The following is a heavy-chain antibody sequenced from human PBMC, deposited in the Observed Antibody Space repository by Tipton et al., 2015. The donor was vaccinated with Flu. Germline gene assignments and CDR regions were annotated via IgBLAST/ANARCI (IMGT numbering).Heavy chain of an antibody. CDR1: GFTFSSYG. J-gene: IGHJ4*02. Sequence: SLRLSCAASGFTFSSYGMHWVRQAPGKGLEWVAVISYDGSNKYYADSVKGRFTISRDNSKNTLYLQMNSLRAEDTAVYYCAKESIVVVVAATLGYFDYWGQGTLVTVSS. D-gene: IGHD2-15*01. CDR3: AKESIVVVVAATLGYFDY. V-gene: IGHV3-30*18. CDR2: ISYDGSNK.